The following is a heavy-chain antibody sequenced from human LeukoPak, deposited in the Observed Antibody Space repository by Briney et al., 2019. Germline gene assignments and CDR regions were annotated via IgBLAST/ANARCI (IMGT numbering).Heavy chain of an antibody. Sequence: GGSLRLSCAASGFTFSSYGMHWVRQAPGKGLGWVAVISYDGSNKYYADSVKGRFTISRDNSKNTLYLQMNSLRAEDTAVYYCAKSSSGWYFDPLGYFDYWGQGTLVTVSS. CDR1: GFTFSSYG. CDR2: ISYDGSNK. D-gene: IGHD6-19*01. J-gene: IGHJ4*02. CDR3: AKSSSGWYFDPLGYFDY. V-gene: IGHV3-30*18.